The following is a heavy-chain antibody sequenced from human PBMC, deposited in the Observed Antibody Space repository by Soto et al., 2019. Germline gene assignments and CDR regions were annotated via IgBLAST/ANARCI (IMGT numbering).Heavy chain of an antibody. V-gene: IGHV3-30*03. CDR2: ISYDGSNK. CDR3: ASTYPNHYDSSGLDAFDI. D-gene: IGHD3-22*01. Sequence: GGSLRLSCAASRFTFNNYNMHWVRQAPGKGLEWVAVISYDGSNKYYADSVKGRFTIARDNSKNTLYLQMNSLRAEDTAVYYCASTYPNHYDSSGLDAFDIWGQGTMVTVSS. CDR1: RFTFNNYN. J-gene: IGHJ3*02.